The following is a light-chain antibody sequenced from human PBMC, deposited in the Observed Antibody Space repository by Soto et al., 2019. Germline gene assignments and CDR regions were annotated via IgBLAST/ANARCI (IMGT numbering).Light chain of an antibody. CDR2: WAS. CDR3: QQYLSTLYT. CDR1: QSVLYSSNNRNY. Sequence: DIVMTQSPDSLAVSLGERATINCKSSQSVLYSSNNRNYLAWYQQKPGQPPKLLIYWASTRESGVPDRFSGSGSGTDFTLTISSLQAEDVAVYYCQQYLSTLYTFGQGTKLEIK. V-gene: IGKV4-1*01. J-gene: IGKJ2*01.